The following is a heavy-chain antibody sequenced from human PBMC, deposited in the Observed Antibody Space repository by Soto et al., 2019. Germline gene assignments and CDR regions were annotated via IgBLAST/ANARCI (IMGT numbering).Heavy chain of an antibody. CDR2: INPSGGYT. Sequence: GASVKVSCKASGYTFSSYYMNWVRQAPGQGLEWLGIINPSGGYTTYAQRFLGRVTMTSDTSTSTVHMELGSLRSDDTAVYYCARDGSGIITMITDYYYYYGMDVWGQGTTVTVSS. J-gene: IGHJ6*02. D-gene: IGHD3-22*01. CDR3: ARDGSGIITMITDYYYYYGMDV. V-gene: IGHV1-46*01. CDR1: GYTFSSYY.